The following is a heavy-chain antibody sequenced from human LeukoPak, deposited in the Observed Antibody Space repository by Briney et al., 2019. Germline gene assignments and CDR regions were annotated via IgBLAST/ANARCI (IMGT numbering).Heavy chain of an antibody. CDR1: GSGFSNYC. Sequence: GASLKTSSKAGGSGFSNYCSGGVRQLPGKGLVWMGFIYPTDATTRYNPSFQGRVTISADTSSSPAYLQRSTLKASDTALYSCARRYYHSSVFDPWGQGTLLSLS. J-gene: IGHJ5*02. CDR3: ARRYYHSSVFDP. V-gene: IGHV5-51*01. CDR2: IYPTDATT. D-gene: IGHD3-22*01.